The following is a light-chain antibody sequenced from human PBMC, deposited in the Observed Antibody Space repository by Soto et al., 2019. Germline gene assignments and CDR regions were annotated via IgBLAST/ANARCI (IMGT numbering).Light chain of an antibody. V-gene: IGKV2-30*02. J-gene: IGKJ5*01. Sequence: DVVMTQSPLSLPFTLSHPPSISYRSNQSLVHSDGIAYFSWFQQRPGRSPRRLIYKVSNRDSGVPARFSGSGSGTDFALKISRVEAEDVGVYYCMQGTHWPITFGQGTRLEI. CDR2: KVS. CDR1: QSLVHSDGIAY. CDR3: MQGTHWPIT.